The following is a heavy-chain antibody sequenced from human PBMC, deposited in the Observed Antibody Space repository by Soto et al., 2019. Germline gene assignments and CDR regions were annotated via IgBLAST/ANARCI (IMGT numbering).Heavy chain of an antibody. CDR1: GFPFSSFG. CDR3: AKEGSIWKFAFDI. D-gene: IGHD6-13*01. V-gene: IGHV3-30*18. J-gene: IGHJ3*02. CDR2: VSAAGYTT. Sequence: QGELLESGGGVVQPGTSLRFSCAASGFPFSSFGMHWVRQAPGKGLEWVAVVSAAGYTTYYSDSVKGRFNISRDNSRNTLNLQMNSLRREDTGLYYCAKEGSIWKFAFDIWGRGTMVTVSS.